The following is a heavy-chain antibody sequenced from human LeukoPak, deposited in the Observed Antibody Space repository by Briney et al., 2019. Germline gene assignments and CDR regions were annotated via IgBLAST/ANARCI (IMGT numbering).Heavy chain of an antibody. D-gene: IGHD3-10*01. V-gene: IGHV4-59*01. CDR1: GCSISSYY. J-gene: IGHJ3*02. CDR2: IYYSGST. Sequence: SETLSLTCTVSGCSISSYYWSWSRQPPGKGVEWFGCIYYSGSTNYNPSLKSRVTISVDPSKNQFSLKLSSVTAADTAVYYCARERGGITMVRGVMSLAFDIWGQGTMVTVSS. CDR3: ARERGGITMVRGVMSLAFDI.